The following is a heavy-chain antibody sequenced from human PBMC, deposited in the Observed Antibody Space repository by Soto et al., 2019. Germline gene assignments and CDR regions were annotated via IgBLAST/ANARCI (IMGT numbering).Heavy chain of an antibody. Sequence: GGSLRLSCAASGFTFSSYSMYWVRQAPGKGLEWVSYISSSSSTIYYADSVKGRFTISRDNSKNTLYLQMNSLRAEDTAVYYCSRDIEFFGSSSFYYYGTVVLRHATPVSV. D-gene: IGHD3-3*01. CDR1: GFTFSSYS. CDR2: ISSSSSTI. J-gene: IGHJ6*02. CDR3: SRDIEFFGSSSFYYYGTVV. V-gene: IGHV3-48*01.